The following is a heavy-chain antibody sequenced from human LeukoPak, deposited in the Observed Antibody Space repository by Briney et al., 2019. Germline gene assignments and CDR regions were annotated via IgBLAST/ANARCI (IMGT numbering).Heavy chain of an antibody. D-gene: IGHD3-10*01. Sequence: SETLSLTCAVSGGSISSSNWWSWVRQPPGKGLEWIGEIYHSGSTNYNPSLKSRVTISVDTSKNQFSLKLSSVTAADTAVYYCARRYGSGSYQQPADYWGQGTLVTVSS. CDR3: ARRYGSGSYQQPADY. V-gene: IGHV4-4*02. CDR1: GGSISSSNW. CDR2: IYHSGST. J-gene: IGHJ4*02.